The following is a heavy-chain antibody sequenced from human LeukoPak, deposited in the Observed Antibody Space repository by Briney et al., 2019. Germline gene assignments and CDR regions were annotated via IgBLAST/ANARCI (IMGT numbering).Heavy chain of an antibody. Sequence: ASVKVSCKASGYTFTNYYIHWVRQAPGQGLEWMGLINHSGSSTSYAQKFQGRVAMTRDMSTSTVYMKLSSLTSEDTALYYCARGSSGSYLNYFDYWGQGTLVTVSS. CDR1: GYTFTNYY. CDR2: INHSGSST. CDR3: ARGSSGSYLNYFDY. V-gene: IGHV1-46*01. D-gene: IGHD1-26*01. J-gene: IGHJ4*02.